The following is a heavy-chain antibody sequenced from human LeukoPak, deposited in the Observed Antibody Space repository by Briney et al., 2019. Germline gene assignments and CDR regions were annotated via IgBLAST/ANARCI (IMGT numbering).Heavy chain of an antibody. D-gene: IGHD1-26*01. Sequence: SGGSLRLSCAASGFTFSSYWMAWVRQAPEKGLEWVANINPDGSEKYYVDSMKGRFTISRDNAKSALYLQIDSLRPEDTAAYSCARWGMTSTIDSWGQGTLVTVSS. J-gene: IGHJ5*01. CDR3: ARWGMTSTIDS. V-gene: IGHV3-7*01. CDR2: INPDGSEK. CDR1: GFTFSSYW.